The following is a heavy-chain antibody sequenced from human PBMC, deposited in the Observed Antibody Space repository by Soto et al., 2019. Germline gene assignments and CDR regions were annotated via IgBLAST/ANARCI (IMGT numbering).Heavy chain of an antibody. V-gene: IGHV1-46*01. D-gene: IGHD2-15*01. J-gene: IGHJ3*02. CDR3: ARGIGPYAFDI. Sequence: ASVEVSCKXSGYTFTNYYMHWVRQAPGQGLEWMGIINPSGSSTSAQRFQGRVTMTIDTSTITVYMELSSLRSEDTAVYYCARGIGPYAFDIWGQGTMVTVSS. CDR2: INPSGSST. CDR1: GYTFTNYY.